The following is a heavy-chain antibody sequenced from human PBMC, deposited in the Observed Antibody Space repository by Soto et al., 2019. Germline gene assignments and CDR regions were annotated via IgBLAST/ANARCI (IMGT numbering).Heavy chain of an antibody. J-gene: IGHJ6*02. Sequence: GGSLRLSCAASGFTFSSYWMSWVRQAPGKGLEWVASIKQDGSEKYYVDSVKGRFTISRDNAKNSLYLQMNSLRAEDTAVYYCARAFVAIFGVVIVRDYYYGMDVWGQGTTVTVSS. CDR3: ARAFVAIFGVVIVRDYYYGMDV. CDR1: GFTFSSYW. CDR2: IKQDGSEK. V-gene: IGHV3-7*03. D-gene: IGHD3-3*01.